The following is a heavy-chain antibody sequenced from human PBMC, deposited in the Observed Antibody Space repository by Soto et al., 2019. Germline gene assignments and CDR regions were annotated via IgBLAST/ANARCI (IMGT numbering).Heavy chain of an antibody. Sequence: GGSLRLSCAASGFTFSSYAMSWVRQAPGKGLEWVSAISGSGGSTYYADSVKGRFTISRDNSKNTLYLQMNSLRAEDTAVYYCAKEYCSGGSCYPRLFDYWGQGTLVTVSS. CDR1: GFTFSSYA. J-gene: IGHJ4*02. CDR2: ISGSGGST. D-gene: IGHD2-15*01. V-gene: IGHV3-23*01. CDR3: AKEYCSGGSCYPRLFDY.